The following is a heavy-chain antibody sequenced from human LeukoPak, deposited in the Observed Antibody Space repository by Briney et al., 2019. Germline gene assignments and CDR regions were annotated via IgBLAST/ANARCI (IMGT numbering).Heavy chain of an antibody. CDR2: IRYDGRNK. D-gene: IGHD1-26*01. CDR3: AKVAGWEPLFAAIDY. CDR1: GLTFSSYG. V-gene: IGHV3-30*02. Sequence: GGSLRLSCAASGLTFSSYGMHWVRQAPGKGLEWVAFIRYDGRNKYYADSVKGRFTISRDNSKNTLYLQMNSLRAEDTAVYYCAKVAGWEPLFAAIDYWGQGTLVTVSS. J-gene: IGHJ4*02.